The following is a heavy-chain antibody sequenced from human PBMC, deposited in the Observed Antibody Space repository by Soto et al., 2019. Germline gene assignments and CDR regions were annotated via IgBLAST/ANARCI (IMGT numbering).Heavy chain of an antibody. J-gene: IGHJ6*02. D-gene: IGHD3-22*01. CDR2: IGTAGDT. Sequence: GGSLRLSCAASGFTFSSYDMHWVRQATGKGLEWVSAIGTAGDTYYPGSVKGRFTISRENAKNSLYLQMNSLRAGDTAVYYCARGTYYDSSGYYYYYGMDVWGQGTTVTVSS. CDR3: ARGTYYDSSGYYYYYGMDV. V-gene: IGHV3-13*04. CDR1: GFTFSSYD.